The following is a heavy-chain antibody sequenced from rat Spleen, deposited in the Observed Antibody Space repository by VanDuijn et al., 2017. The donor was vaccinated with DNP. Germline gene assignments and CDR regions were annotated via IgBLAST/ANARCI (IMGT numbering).Heavy chain of an antibody. V-gene: IGHV3-1*01. CDR2: ISYSGSS. CDR3: ARWTRYFDY. J-gene: IGHJ2*01. D-gene: IGHD1-7*01. CDR1: GYSITSNY. Sequence: EVQLQESGPGLVKPSQSLSLTCSVTGYSITSNYWGWIRKFPGNKMEYIGHISYSGSSNYNPSLKSRISITRDTSNNHFFLHLNSVTTEDTATYYCARWTRYFDYWGQGVMVTVSS.